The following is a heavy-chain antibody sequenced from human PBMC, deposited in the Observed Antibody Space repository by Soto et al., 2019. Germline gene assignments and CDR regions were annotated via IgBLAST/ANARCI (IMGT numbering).Heavy chain of an antibody. V-gene: IGHV1-18*01. D-gene: IGHD3-16*01. CDR1: GYTFIRYG. CDR3: ARGGYYDNSWGKLSHYGWTS. J-gene: IGHJ6*02. CDR2: ISPYNDHT. Sequence: QVQLAQSAGEVKKPGASVKVSCKATGYTFIRYGIAWVRQAPGQGFEWMGWISPYNDHTVYAQKFQGRVTMTADTXXRXGFXSLRGLKSDDTAVYYCARGGYYDNSWGKLSHYGWTSGAKGPRSASP.